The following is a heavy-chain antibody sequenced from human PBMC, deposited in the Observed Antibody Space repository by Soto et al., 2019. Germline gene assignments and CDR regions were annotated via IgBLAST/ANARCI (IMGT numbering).Heavy chain of an antibody. CDR2: ISSSSTI. CDR1: GFTFSSYS. CDR3: ARGRIAAAGRWFDP. V-gene: IGHV3-48*01. D-gene: IGHD6-13*01. Sequence: PGGSLRLSCAASGFTFSSYSMNWVRQAPGKGLEWVSYISSSSTIYYADSVKGRFTISRDNAKNSLYLQMNSLRAEDTAVYYCARGRIAAAGRWFDPWGQGTLVTVSS. J-gene: IGHJ5*02.